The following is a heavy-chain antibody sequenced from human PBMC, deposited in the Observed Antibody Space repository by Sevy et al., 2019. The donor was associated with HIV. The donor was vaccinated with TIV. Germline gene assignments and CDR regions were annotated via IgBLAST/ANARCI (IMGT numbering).Heavy chain of an antibody. CDR3: AKVSGYYHYYYYGMDV. D-gene: IGHD3-22*01. CDR2: ISYDGSNK. V-gene: IGHV3-30*18. J-gene: IGHJ6*02. Sequence: GGYLRLSCAASGFTFSSYGMHWVRQAPGKGLEWVAVISYDGSNKYYADSVKGRFTISRDNSKNTLYLQMNSLRAEDTTVYYCAKVSGYYHYYYYGMDVWGQGTTVTVSS. CDR1: GFTFSSYG.